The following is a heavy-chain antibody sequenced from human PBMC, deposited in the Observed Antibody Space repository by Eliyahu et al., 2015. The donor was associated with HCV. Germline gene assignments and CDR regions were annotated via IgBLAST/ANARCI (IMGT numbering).Heavy chain of an antibody. V-gene: IGHV4-61*03. CDR2: IYNGGST. Sequence: QVQLQQSGPGLVTPSETLSLIXAVSGASVSSGTHYWSWVRQPPGRRLEYLGYIYNGGSTNYNPSLKSRITISVDTSKNHFSLRLNSVTPADTAMYYCAGDISSAWFFFWGQGTHVTVSS. CDR3: AGDISSAWFFF. D-gene: IGHD3-10*01. J-gene: IGHJ4*02. CDR1: GASVSSGTHY.